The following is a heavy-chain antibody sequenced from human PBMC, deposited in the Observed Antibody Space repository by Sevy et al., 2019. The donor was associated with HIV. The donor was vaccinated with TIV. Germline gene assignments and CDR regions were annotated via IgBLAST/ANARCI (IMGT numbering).Heavy chain of an antibody. V-gene: IGHV3-21*01. CDR2: ISSVGTFM. CDR3: ARDLLAVTGTVYFDL. Sequence: GGSLRLSCAASGFGFNIYTMHWVRQAPGKGLEWVASISSVGTFMYYADSVKGRFTISRDDARDSLYVQMNSLRAEDTAIYYCARDLLAVTGTVYFDLWGQGALVTVSS. J-gene: IGHJ4*02. CDR1: GFGFNIYT. D-gene: IGHD6-19*01.